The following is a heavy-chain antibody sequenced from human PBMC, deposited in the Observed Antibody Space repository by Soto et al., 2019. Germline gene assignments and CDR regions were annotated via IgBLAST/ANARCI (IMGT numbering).Heavy chain of an antibody. J-gene: IGHJ6*02. V-gene: IGHV3-30*18. CDR2: ISYDGSNK. Sequence: GGSLRLSCAASGFTFSSYGMHWVRQAPGKGLEWVAVISYDGSNKYYADSVKGRFTISRDNSKNTLYLQMNSLRAEDTAVYYCAKDDFYGDPYYYYGMDVWGQGTTVTVSS. CDR3: AKDDFYGDPYYYYGMDV. D-gene: IGHD4-17*01. CDR1: GFTFSSYG.